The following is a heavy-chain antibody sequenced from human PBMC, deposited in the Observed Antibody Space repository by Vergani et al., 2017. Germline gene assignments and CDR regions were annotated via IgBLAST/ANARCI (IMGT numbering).Heavy chain of an antibody. CDR2: INHSGST. CDR3: ARGGAAAYDYYYGLDV. V-gene: IGHV4-34*01. D-gene: IGHD6-13*01. J-gene: IGHJ6*02. CDR1: GGSFSGYY. Sequence: QVQLQQWGAGLLKPSETLSLTCAVYGGSFSGYYWSWIRQPPGKGLEWIGEINHSGSTNYNPSLKSRVTISVDTSKNQFSLKLSSVTAADTAVYYCARGGAAAYDYYYGLDVWGQGTTVTVSS.